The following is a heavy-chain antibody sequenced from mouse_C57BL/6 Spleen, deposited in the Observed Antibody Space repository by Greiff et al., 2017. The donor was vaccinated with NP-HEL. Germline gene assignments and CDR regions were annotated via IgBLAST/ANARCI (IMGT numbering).Heavy chain of an antibody. V-gene: IGHV5-17*01. CDR3: ARGRDYGRIAY. CDR2: ISSGSSTI. J-gene: IGHJ3*01. CDR1: GFTFSDYG. Sequence: EVQGVESGGGLVKPGGSLKLSCAASGFTFSDYGMHWVRQAPEKGLEWVAYISSGSSTIYYADTVKGRFTISRDNAKNTLFLQMTSLRSEDTAMYYCARGRDYGRIAYWGQGTLVTVSA. D-gene: IGHD2-4*01.